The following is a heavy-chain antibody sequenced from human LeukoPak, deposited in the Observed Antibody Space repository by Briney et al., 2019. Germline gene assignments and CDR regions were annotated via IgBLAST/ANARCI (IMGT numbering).Heavy chain of an antibody. D-gene: IGHD3-22*01. CDR2: ISAYNGNT. Sequence: ASVKVSCKASGYTFTSYGISWVRQAPGQGLEWMGWISAYNGNTNYAQKLQGRVTMTTDTSTSTAYMELRSLRSDDTAVYYCARDLSRYYDSSGPFDCWGQGTLVTVSS. V-gene: IGHV1-18*01. CDR1: GYTFTSYG. CDR3: ARDLSRYYDSSGPFDC. J-gene: IGHJ4*02.